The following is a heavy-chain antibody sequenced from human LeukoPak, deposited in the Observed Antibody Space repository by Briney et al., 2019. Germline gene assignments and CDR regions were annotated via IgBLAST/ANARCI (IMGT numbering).Heavy chain of an antibody. CDR2: ISAYNGNT. V-gene: IGHV1-18*01. CDR1: GYTFTNYA. D-gene: IGHD3-16*02. J-gene: IGHJ4*02. Sequence: ASVKVSCKASGYTFTNYAISWVRQAPGQGLEWMGWISAYNGNTNYAQKVQGRVTMTRNTSISTAYMELSSLRSEDAAVYYCARGVRLGELSLYYFDYWSQGTLVTVSS. CDR3: ARGVRLGELSLYYFDY.